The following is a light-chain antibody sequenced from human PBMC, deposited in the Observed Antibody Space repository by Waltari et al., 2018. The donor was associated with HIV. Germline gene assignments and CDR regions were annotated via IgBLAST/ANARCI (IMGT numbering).Light chain of an antibody. CDR1: QGFRSD. J-gene: IGKJ4*01. CDR2: AAS. V-gene: IGKV1-6*01. CDR3: LPGHTFPHT. Sequence: ALQMTQSPSPLSASVGDRVSITCRASQGFRSDLGWYQQMPGKAPQLPIYAASTLQNGVPSRFNGSGSGTDFTLTINSLQPEDFATYFCLPGHTFPHTFGGGTRVEI.